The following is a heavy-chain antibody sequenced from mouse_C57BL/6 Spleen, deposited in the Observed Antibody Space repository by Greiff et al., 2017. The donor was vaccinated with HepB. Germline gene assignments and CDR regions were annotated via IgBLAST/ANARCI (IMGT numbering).Heavy chain of an antibody. D-gene: IGHD1-1*01. CDR2: IYPRDGST. CDR3: ARKGGSKPFAY. CDR1: GYTFTSYD. J-gene: IGHJ3*01. V-gene: IGHV1-85*01. Sequence: VQLQQSGPELVKPGASVKLSCKASGYTFTSYDINWVKQRPGQGLEWIGWIYPRDGSTKYNEKFKGKATLTVDTSSSTAYMELHSLTSEDSAVYFCARKGGSKPFAYWGQGTLVTVSA.